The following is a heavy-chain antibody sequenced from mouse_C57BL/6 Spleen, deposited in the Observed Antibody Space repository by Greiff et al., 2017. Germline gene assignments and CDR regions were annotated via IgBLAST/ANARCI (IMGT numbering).Heavy chain of an antibody. D-gene: IGHD1-1*01. CDR1: GYAFSSSW. Sequence: QVQLQQSGPELVKPGASVKISCKASGYAFSSSWMNWVKQRPGQGLEWIGRIYPGDGDTNYNGKFKGKATLTADKSSSTAYMQLSSLTSEDSAVYFCARDIYYYGYYAMDYWGQGTSVTVSS. CDR3: ARDIYYYGYYAMDY. J-gene: IGHJ4*01. V-gene: IGHV1-82*01. CDR2: IYPGDGDT.